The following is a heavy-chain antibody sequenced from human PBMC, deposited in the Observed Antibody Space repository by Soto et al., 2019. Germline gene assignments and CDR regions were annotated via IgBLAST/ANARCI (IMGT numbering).Heavy chain of an antibody. V-gene: IGHV1-46*02. D-gene: IGHD3-22*01. CDR2: INPSGGST. CDR3: ARDRDYYDSSGFYGGFDI. CDR1: GYTFNIYY. Sequence: ASVKVYCKASGYTFNIYYIHWVRQAPGQGLEWMGTINPSGGSTSYAQKFQGRVTMTRDTSTSTVYMELSSLRSEDTAVYYCARDRDYYDSSGFYGGFDIWGQGTVVTVSS. J-gene: IGHJ3*02.